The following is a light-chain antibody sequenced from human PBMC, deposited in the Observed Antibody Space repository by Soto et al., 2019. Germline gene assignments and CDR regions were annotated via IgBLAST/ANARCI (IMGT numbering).Light chain of an antibody. V-gene: IGKV3-20*01. CDR1: QSVSNNY. J-gene: IGKJ1*01. Sequence: EIMLSQSPGTLSLSTGERATLSCRASQSVSNNYLAWYQQKPGQAPRLLIYGASNRATGIPDRFSGSGSGTDSTLTISRLEPEDFAVYYCQQYGSSGTFGQGTKVDI. CDR2: GAS. CDR3: QQYGSSGT.